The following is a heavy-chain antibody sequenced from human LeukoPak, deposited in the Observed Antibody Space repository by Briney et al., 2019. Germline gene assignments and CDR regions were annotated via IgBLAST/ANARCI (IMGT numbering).Heavy chain of an antibody. V-gene: IGHV4-59*12. CDR2: IYSSGNT. D-gene: IGHD3-9*01. CDR1: GGSLSSYY. J-gene: IGHJ5*02. Sequence: SETLSLTCTVSGGSLSSYYWTWIRQPPGKGLEWIGYIYSSGNTNYNPSLKGRVTISLDTSKNQFSLRLMSVTAADTAVYYCARTGPQYYDILTGYSNWFDPWGQGTLVTVSS. CDR3: ARTGPQYYDILTGYSNWFDP.